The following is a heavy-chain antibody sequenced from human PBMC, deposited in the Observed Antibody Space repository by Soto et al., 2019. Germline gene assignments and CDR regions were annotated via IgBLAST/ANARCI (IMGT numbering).Heavy chain of an antibody. CDR2: IIPIFGTA. Sequence: SVKVSCKASGGTFSSYAISWVRQAPGQGLEWMGGIIPIFGTANYAQKFQGRVTITADESTSTAYMELSSLRSEDTAVYYCASGAPNVGYSSSYGMDVWGQGTTVTSP. V-gene: IGHV1-69*13. J-gene: IGHJ6*02. CDR3: ASGAPNVGYSSSYGMDV. CDR1: GGTFSSYA. D-gene: IGHD6-13*01.